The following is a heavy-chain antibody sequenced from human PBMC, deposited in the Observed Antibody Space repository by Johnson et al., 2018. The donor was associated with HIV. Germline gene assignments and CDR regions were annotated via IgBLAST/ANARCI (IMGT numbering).Heavy chain of an antibody. CDR3: ARLRSPDAFDI. J-gene: IGHJ3*02. CDR1: GFTVSSNY. D-gene: IGHD2-15*01. CDR2: IYSGGST. Sequence: VQLVESGGGVVRPGGSLRLSCAASGFTVSSNYMSWVRQAPGKGLEWVSVIYSGGSTYYAGSVKGRFTISRDNSKNTLYLQMGSLRAEDMGVYYFARLRSPDAFDIWGQGTMVTVSS. V-gene: IGHV3-66*02.